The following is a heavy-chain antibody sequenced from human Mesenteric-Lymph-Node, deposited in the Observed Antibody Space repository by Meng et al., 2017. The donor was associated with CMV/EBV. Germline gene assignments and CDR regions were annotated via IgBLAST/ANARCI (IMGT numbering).Heavy chain of an antibody. V-gene: IGHV1-69*02. CDR1: GGTFSSYT. J-gene: IGHJ5*02. CDR2: IIPILGIA. Sequence: QVQLVQSGAEVKKPGSSVKVSCTASGGTFSSYTISWVRQAPGQGLEWMGRIIPILGIANYAQKFQGRVTITADKSTSTASMELSSLRSEDTAVYYCAGGIAAAGSRWFDPWGQGTLVTVSS. CDR3: AGGIAAAGSRWFDP. D-gene: IGHD6-13*01.